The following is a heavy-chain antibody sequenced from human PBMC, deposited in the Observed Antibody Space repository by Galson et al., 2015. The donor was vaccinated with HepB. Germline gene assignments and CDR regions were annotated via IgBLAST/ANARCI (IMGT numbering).Heavy chain of an antibody. D-gene: IGHD2-2*01. J-gene: IGHJ4*02. CDR1: GGTFSSYA. CDR3: ARGAGYQHYFDY. V-gene: IGHV1-69*13. Sequence: SVKVSCKASGGTFSSYAISWVRQAPGQGLEWMGGIIPIFGTANYAQKFQGRVTITADESTSTAYMELSSLRSEDTAVYYCARGAGYQHYFDYWGQGTLATVSS. CDR2: IIPIFGTA.